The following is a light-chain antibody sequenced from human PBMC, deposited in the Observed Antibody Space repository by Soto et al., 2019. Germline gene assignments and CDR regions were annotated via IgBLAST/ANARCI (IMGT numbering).Light chain of an antibody. CDR2: KAS. J-gene: IGKJ1*01. CDR1: QSISSW. Sequence: DIQMTQSPSPLPASVGDRVTIACRATQSISSWLAWYQQKPGKAPKLLIFKASRLESGVPSRFSGSGSGTDFALTISSLRSDDFATYYCQQYNTYPWTFGPGTKVEV. CDR3: QQYNTYPWT. V-gene: IGKV1-5*03.